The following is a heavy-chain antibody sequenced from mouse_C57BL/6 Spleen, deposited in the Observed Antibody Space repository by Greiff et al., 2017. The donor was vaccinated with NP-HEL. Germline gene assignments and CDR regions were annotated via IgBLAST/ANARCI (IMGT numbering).Heavy chain of an antibody. Sequence: QVQLQQPGAELVKPGASVKLSCKASGYTFTSYWMHWVKQRPGRGLEWIGRIDPNSGGTKYNEKFKSKATLTVDKPSSTAYMQLSSLTSEDSAVYYCASGANWDPLYAMDYWGQGTSVTVSS. CDR3: ASGANWDPLYAMDY. CDR2: IDPNSGGT. D-gene: IGHD4-1*01. V-gene: IGHV1-72*01. CDR1: GYTFTSYW. J-gene: IGHJ4*01.